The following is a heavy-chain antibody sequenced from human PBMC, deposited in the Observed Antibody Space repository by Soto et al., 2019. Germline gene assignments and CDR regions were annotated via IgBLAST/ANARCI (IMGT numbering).Heavy chain of an antibody. CDR3: AKGGQLLTEGGGY. D-gene: IGHD2-2*01. Sequence: EVQLVESGGGLVQPGRSLRLSCAASGFTFDDYAMHWVRQAPGKGLEWVSGISWNSGSICYADSVKGRFTIYRDNTKNSLYMQTNSPRAEDAALYYCAKGGQLLTEGGGYWGQGTLVTVSS. CDR2: ISWNSGSI. J-gene: IGHJ4*02. CDR1: GFTFDDYA. V-gene: IGHV3-9*01.